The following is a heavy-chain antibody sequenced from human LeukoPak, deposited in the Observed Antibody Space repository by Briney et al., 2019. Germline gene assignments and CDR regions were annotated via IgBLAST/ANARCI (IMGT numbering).Heavy chain of an antibody. V-gene: IGHV1-2*02. CDR1: GYTFTGYY. Sequence: GASVKVSCKASGYTFTGYYMHWVRLAPGQGLEWMGWINPNSGGTNYAQKVQGRVTMTRDTSISTAYMELSRLRSDDTAVYYCARGPKKGLHESRVPYYYYMDVWGKGTTVTVSS. CDR3: ARGPKKGLHESRVPYYYYMDV. J-gene: IGHJ6*03. D-gene: IGHD2-15*01. CDR2: INPNSGGT.